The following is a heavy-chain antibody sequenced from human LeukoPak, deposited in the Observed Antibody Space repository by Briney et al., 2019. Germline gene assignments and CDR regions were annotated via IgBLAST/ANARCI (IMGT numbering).Heavy chain of an antibody. Sequence: SVKVSCKASGGTFSSYAISWVRQAPGQGLEWMGRIIPIFGIANYAQKFQGRVTITADKSTSTAYMELSSLRSEDTAVYYCASMEMATISIDYWGQGTLVTVSS. CDR1: GGTFSSYA. J-gene: IGHJ4*02. CDR2: IIPIFGIA. D-gene: IGHD5-24*01. V-gene: IGHV1-69*04. CDR3: ASMEMATISIDY.